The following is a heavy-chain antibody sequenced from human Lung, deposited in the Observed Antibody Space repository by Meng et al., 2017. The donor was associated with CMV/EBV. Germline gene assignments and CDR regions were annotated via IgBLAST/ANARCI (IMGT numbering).Heavy chain of an antibody. CDR1: GFTFSSYQ. D-gene: IGHD3-22*01. CDR2: ISGSGNTI. J-gene: IGHJ5*02. V-gene: IGHV3-48*03. Sequence: LSLTXAASGFTFSSYQMNWVRQAPGKGLEWVSYISGSGNTIYYADSVKGRFTISRDNAKNSLYLQMNSLRAEDTAVYYCAREDYDSSGYSDLWGQGALVTVSS. CDR3: AREDYDSSGYSDL.